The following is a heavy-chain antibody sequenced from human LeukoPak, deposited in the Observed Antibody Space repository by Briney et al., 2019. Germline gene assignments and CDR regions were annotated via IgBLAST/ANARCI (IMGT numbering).Heavy chain of an antibody. J-gene: IGHJ6*02. CDR1: GFTFSSYS. CDR2: ITGSSSSI. D-gene: IGHD1-26*01. Sequence: GGSLRLSCAASGFTFSSYSMNWVRQAPGKGLEWVSSITGSSSSISYADSTRGRFTISRDNAKNSLYLQMNSLRVEDTAVFYCAREGMGATLYFGMDVWGQGTTVTVSS. V-gene: IGHV3-21*01. CDR3: AREGMGATLYFGMDV.